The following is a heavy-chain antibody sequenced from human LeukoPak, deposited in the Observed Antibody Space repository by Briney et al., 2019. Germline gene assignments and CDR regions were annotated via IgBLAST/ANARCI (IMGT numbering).Heavy chain of an antibody. CDR1: GFTSSDYY. CDR3: ARGTGFFDP. D-gene: IGHD1-1*01. Sequence: GGSLRLSCAASGFTSSDYYMSWIRQAPGKGLEWISYISGSGSSTYFADSVKGRFTISRDNAKNSLSLQMNSLRAEDTAVYHCARGTGFFDPWGQGTLVTVSS. V-gene: IGHV3-11*04. CDR2: ISGSGSST. J-gene: IGHJ5*02.